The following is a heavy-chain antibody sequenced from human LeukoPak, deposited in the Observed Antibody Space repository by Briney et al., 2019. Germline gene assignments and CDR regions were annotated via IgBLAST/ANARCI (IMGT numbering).Heavy chain of an antibody. CDR3: ARAGYSSGYDY. J-gene: IGHJ4*02. CDR1: GYSISSGYY. CDR2: IYHSGST. V-gene: IGHV4-38-2*02. Sequence: PSETLSLTCTVSGYSISSGYYWGWIRQPPGKGLEWIGSIYHSGSTYYNPSLKSRVTISVDTSKNQFSLKLSSVTAADTAVYYCARAGYSSGYDYWGQGTLVTVSS. D-gene: IGHD6-19*01.